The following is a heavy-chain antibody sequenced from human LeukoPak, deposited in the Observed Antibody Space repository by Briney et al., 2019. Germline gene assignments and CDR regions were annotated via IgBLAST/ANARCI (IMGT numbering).Heavy chain of an antibody. Sequence: GGSLRLPCAASGFTVSSNYMSWVRQAPGKGLEWVSVIYSGGSTYYADSVKGRFTISRDNSKNTLYLQMNSLRAEDTAVYYCARPRIAAAGRIPGWFDPWGQGTLVTVSS. J-gene: IGHJ5*02. CDR2: IYSGGST. V-gene: IGHV3-53*01. CDR3: ARPRIAAAGRIPGWFDP. CDR1: GFTVSSNY. D-gene: IGHD6-13*01.